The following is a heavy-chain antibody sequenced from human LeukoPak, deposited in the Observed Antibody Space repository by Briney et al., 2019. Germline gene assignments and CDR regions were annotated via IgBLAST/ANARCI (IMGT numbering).Heavy chain of an antibody. CDR3: ARDRSIVGATATDY. CDR1: GYTFTSYD. J-gene: IGHJ4*02. V-gene: IGHV1-8*01. CDR2: MNPNSGNT. D-gene: IGHD1-26*01. Sequence: ASVKVSCKASGYTFTSYDINWVRQATGQGLEWMGWMNPNSGNTGYAQKFQGRVTMTRNTSISTAYMELSRLRSDDTAVYYCARDRSIVGATATDYRGQGTLVTVSS.